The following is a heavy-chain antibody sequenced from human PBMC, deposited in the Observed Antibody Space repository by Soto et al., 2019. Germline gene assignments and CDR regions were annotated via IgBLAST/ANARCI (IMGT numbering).Heavy chain of an antibody. D-gene: IGHD6-13*01. V-gene: IGHV3-9*01. Sequence: EVQLVESGGGLVQPGRSLRLSCAASGFTFDDYAMHWVRQVPGKGLEWVSGINWNSGSIGYADSVKGRFAISRDNAKNSLHLQMKRLRAEDTAFYYCVKDESINWYSGHFRHWGQGNRVTVSS. J-gene: IGHJ1*01. CDR3: VKDESINWYSGHFRH. CDR1: GFTFDDYA. CDR2: INWNSGSI.